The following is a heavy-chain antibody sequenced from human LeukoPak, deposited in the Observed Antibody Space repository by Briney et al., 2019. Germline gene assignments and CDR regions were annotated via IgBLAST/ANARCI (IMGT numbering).Heavy chain of an antibody. CDR1: GYSFTTYW. CDR3: ARVGVTGTNDY. V-gene: IGHV5-51*01. Sequence: GESLKISCKRSGYSFTTYWIGWVRQMPGKGLEWMGIIYPGDSNIRYSPSFQGQVTISADKSTSTAYLQWSSLKASDTALYYCARVGVTGTNDYWGRGTLVTVSS. J-gene: IGHJ4*02. D-gene: IGHD2-21*02. CDR2: IYPGDSNI.